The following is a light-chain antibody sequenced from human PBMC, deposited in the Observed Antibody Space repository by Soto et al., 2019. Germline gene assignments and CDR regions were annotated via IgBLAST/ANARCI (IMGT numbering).Light chain of an antibody. CDR2: DAS. CDR1: QSVSGSY. J-gene: IGKJ1*01. CDR3: QQYGSSPWT. V-gene: IGKV3D-20*01. Sequence: DIVLTQSPATLSLSPGERATLSCEAGQSVSGSYLAWYQQKPGLAPRLLIYDASSRATGIPDRFSGSGSGTDFTLTISRLEPEDFAVYYCQQYGSSPWTFGQGTKVEIK.